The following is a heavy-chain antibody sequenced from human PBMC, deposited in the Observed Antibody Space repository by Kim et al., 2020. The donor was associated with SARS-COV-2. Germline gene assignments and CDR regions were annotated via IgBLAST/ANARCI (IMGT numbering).Heavy chain of an antibody. CDR2: INHSGST. CDR1: GGSFSGYY. Sequence: SETLSLTCAVYGGSFSGYYWSWIRQPPGKGLEWIGEINHSGSTNYNPSLKSRVTISVDTSKNQFSLKLSSVTAADTAVYYCARGRSGWGVFTNDYWGQGTLVTVSS. J-gene: IGHJ4*02. V-gene: IGHV4-34*01. CDR3: ARGRSGWGVFTNDY. D-gene: IGHD6-19*01.